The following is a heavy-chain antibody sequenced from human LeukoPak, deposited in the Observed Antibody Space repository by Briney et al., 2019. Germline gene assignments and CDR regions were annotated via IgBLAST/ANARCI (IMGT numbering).Heavy chain of an antibody. Sequence: GGSLRLSCVVSGFTFSDSGMHWVRQAPGKGLEWVAVIWYGGINKNYADSVKGRFTISRDNSKNTVYLQMNSLRAEDRAVYYCAGDWRQQLVRELDYWGRGTLVTVSS. CDR1: GFTFSDSG. CDR2: IWYGGINK. CDR3: AGDWRQQLVRELDY. J-gene: IGHJ4*02. V-gene: IGHV3-33*01. D-gene: IGHD6-13*01.